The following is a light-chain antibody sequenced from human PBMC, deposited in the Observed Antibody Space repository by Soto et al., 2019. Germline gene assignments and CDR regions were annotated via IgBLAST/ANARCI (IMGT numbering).Light chain of an antibody. V-gene: IGKV3-20*01. Sequence: EILLTQSPGTLSLSPGDRATLSCRASQSLSNSFLAWYQQKPGQTPRLLISGASIRATDSPDRFSGSGSGTDFTLTISRLEPEDFAVYFCQQYGRLPLSFGGGTKVEIK. CDR1: QSLSNSF. CDR3: QQYGRLPLS. CDR2: GAS. J-gene: IGKJ4*01.